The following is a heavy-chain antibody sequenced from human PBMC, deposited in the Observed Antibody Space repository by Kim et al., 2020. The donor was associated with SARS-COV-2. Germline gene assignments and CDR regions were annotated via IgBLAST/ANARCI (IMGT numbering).Heavy chain of an antibody. J-gene: IGHJ3*01. CDR1: GFTFGDSY. CDR2: ITSGATFT. Sequence: GGSLRLSCAASGFTFGDSYMTWIRQAPGKGLEWVSYITSGATFTYYADSVEGRFSISRDDAKQSLYLQMDSLSVEDTAVYYCARVSFDGRG. V-gene: IGHV3-11*06. CDR3: ARVSFDG.